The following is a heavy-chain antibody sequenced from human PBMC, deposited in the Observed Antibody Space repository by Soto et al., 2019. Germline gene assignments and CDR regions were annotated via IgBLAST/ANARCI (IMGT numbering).Heavy chain of an antibody. CDR1: GYSFTNND. V-gene: IGHV1-8*01. CDR2: MNPGSGDT. J-gene: IGHJ5*02. CDR3: ARMATFGSLNWFDP. Sequence: ASVKVSCKTSGYSFTNNDVTWVRQATGQGLEWMGWMNPGSGDTGYAQKFQGRVTMTRDISIATAYMELSGLTSDDTAIYYCARMATFGSLNWFDPWGQGTMVTVSS. D-gene: IGHD3-16*01.